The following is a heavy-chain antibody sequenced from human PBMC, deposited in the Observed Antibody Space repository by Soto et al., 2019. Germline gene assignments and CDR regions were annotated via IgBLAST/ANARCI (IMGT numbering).Heavy chain of an antibody. Sequence: QVQLQQWGAGLLKPSETLSLTCAVYGGSFSGYYWSWIRQPPEKGLEWIGEINHSGSTNYNPTLKRRVTISVDTSKNQFSLKLTSVTAADTAVYYCARRQPSPGAFDYWGQGTRVTVSS. CDR2: INHSGST. J-gene: IGHJ4*02. D-gene: IGHD3-10*01. CDR3: ARRQPSPGAFDY. V-gene: IGHV4-34*01. CDR1: GGSFSGYY.